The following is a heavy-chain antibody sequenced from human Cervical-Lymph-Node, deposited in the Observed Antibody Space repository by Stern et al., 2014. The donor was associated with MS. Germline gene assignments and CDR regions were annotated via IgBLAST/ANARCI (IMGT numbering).Heavy chain of an antibody. CDR2: IIPVFGDP. Sequence: QVQLVQSGAEVQKPGSSLRVSCKASGYTSNTDAVHWVRQAPGPGLAWMGRIIPVFGDPGYGQRVTGRVTIATDESAATNYMELSSLTSDDTAVYYCARGASSAAWYKHGVDVWGQGTTVTVSS. V-gene: IGHV1-69*01. D-gene: IGHD1-14*01. CDR3: ARGASSAAWYKHGVDV. CDR1: GYTSNTDA. J-gene: IGHJ6*02.